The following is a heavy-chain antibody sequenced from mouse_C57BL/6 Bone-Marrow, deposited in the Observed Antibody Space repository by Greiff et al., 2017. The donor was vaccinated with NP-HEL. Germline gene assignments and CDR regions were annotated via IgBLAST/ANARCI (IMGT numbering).Heavy chain of an antibody. CDR1: GYTFTSYW. D-gene: IGHD2-3*01. J-gene: IGHJ3*01. CDR2: IDPSDSYT. V-gene: IGHV1-59*01. Sequence: QVQLQQSGAELVRPGTSVKLSCKASGYTFTSYWMHWVKQRPGQGLEWIGVIDPSDSYTNYNQKFKGKATLTVDTSSSTAYMQRSSLTAEDSAVYYCVKVGDYDGFAYWGQGTLVTVSA. CDR3: VKVGDYDGFAY.